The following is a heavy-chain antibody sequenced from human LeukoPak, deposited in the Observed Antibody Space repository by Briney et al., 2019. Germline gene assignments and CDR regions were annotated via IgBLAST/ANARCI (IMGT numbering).Heavy chain of an antibody. CDR3: ARDLITFGGVIGLSY. J-gene: IGHJ4*02. V-gene: IGHV3-23*01. CDR2: ISGSGDRT. CDR1: GFTFSSYS. D-gene: IGHD3-16*01. Sequence: GGSLRLSCAASGFTFSSYSMSWVRQAPGKGLEWVSGISGSGDRTYYADAVKGRFTISRDNSKNTLYLQMNSLRAEDTAVYYCARDLITFGGVIGLSYWGQGTLVTASS.